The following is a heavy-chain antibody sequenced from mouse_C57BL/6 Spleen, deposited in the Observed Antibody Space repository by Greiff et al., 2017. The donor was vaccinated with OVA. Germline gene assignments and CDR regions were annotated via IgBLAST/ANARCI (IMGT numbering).Heavy chain of an antibody. CDR1: GYTFTSYW. CDR2: IDPSDSET. D-gene: IGHD1-1*01. J-gene: IGHJ1*03. CDR3: AREDYYGSRYFDV. V-gene: IGHV1-52*01. Sequence: VQLQQPGAELVRPGSSVKLSCKASGYTFTSYWMHWVKQRPIQGLEWIGNIDPSDSETHYNQKFKDKATLTVDKSSSTAYMQLSSLTSEDSAVYYCAREDYYGSRYFDVWGTGTTVTVSS.